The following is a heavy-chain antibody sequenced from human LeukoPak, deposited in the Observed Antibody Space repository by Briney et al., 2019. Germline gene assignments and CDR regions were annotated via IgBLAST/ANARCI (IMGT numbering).Heavy chain of an antibody. CDR3: ARSIVGANIDY. D-gene: IGHD1-26*01. CDR1: GFTFSSYA. CDR2: ISYDGSNK. J-gene: IGHJ4*02. Sequence: GSLRLSCAASGFTFSSYAMHWVRQAPGKGLEWVAVISYDGSNKYYADSVKGRFTISRDNSKNTLYLQMNSLRAEDTAVYYCARSIVGANIDYWGQGTLVTVSS. V-gene: IGHV3-30*04.